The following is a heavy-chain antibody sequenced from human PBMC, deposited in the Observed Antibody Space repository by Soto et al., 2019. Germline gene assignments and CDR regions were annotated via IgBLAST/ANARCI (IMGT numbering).Heavy chain of an antibody. CDR1: GGSISSYY. Sequence: QVQLQESGPGLVKPSETLSLTCTVSGGSISSYYWSWIRQPPGKGLEWIGYIYYSGSTNYNPSLKSRVTISVDTSKTQFSLKLSSVTAADTAVYYCARYCSSTSCYVPDAFDIWGQGTMVTVSS. CDR3: ARYCSSTSCYVPDAFDI. D-gene: IGHD2-2*01. V-gene: IGHV4-59*08. CDR2: IYYSGST. J-gene: IGHJ3*02.